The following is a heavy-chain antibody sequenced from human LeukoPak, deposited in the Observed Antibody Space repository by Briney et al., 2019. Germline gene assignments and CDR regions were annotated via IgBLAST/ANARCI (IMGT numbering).Heavy chain of an antibody. Sequence: PSETLSLTCAVYGGSFSGYYWSWICQPPGKGLEWIGEINHSGSTNYNPSLKSRVTISVDTSKNQFSLKLSSVTAADTAVYYCARAHRGGSYWGGYYYYYIDVWGKGTTVTVSS. V-gene: IGHV4-34*01. CDR1: GGSFSGYY. CDR2: INHSGST. J-gene: IGHJ6*03. CDR3: ARAHRGGSYWGGYYYYYIDV. D-gene: IGHD3-16*01.